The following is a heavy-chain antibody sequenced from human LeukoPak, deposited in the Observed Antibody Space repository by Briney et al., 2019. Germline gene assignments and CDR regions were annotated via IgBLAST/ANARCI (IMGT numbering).Heavy chain of an antibody. V-gene: IGHV5-51*01. CDR2: IYPVDADT. D-gene: IGHD3-22*01. CDR1: GYRFSTYW. CDR3: ARPAVSYYDTSGRDWDAFDI. J-gene: IGHJ3*02. Sequence: GESLKISCKGSGYRFSTYWIAWVRQMPGKGVEWMGIIYPVDADTKYSPSFQGQVTIAADKSISTAYLQWSSLKASDTAMYYCARPAVSYYDTSGRDWDAFDIWGQGTMVTVSS.